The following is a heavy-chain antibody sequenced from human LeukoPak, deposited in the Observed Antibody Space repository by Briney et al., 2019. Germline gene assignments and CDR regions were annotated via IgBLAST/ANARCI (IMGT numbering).Heavy chain of an antibody. CDR2: IYHTGST. CDR1: GYSISSGYY. V-gene: IGHV4-38-2*02. D-gene: IGHD6-13*01. J-gene: IGHJ5*02. CDR3: ARAYSSSWYFNWFDP. Sequence: SETLSITCTVSGYSISSGYYWAWIRQPPGKGLEWIRNIYHTGSTYYNPSLKSRVAISVDTSKNQFSLKLSSVTAADTAVYYCARAYSSSWYFNWFDPWGQGTLVTVSS.